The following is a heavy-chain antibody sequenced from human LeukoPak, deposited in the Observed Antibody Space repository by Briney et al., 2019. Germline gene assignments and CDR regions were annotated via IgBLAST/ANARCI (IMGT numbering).Heavy chain of an antibody. CDR2: ISGSGGST. J-gene: IGHJ4*02. CDR1: GFTFSSYA. V-gene: IGHV3-23*01. Sequence: GGSLRLSCVASGFTFSSYAMSWVRQAPGKGLEWVSGISGSGGSTFYADSVKGRFTISRDNPKNTLYLQMNSLRAEDTAVYYCAKDRFEFTAAVFHYWGQGTLVTVSS. D-gene: IGHD6-13*01. CDR3: AKDRFEFTAAVFHY.